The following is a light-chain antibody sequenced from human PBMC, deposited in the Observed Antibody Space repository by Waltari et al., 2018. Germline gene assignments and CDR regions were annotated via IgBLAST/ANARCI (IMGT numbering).Light chain of an antibody. CDR1: QSVSSNY. Sequence: IVLTQSPGTLSLSPGERATLPCRARQSVSSNYLAWYQQKPGQAPRLLIYGASSRATGIPDRFSGSGSGTDFTLTISRLEPEDFVVYYCQQYGSSPLYTFGQGTKLEIK. CDR3: QQYGSSPLYT. V-gene: IGKV3-20*01. J-gene: IGKJ2*01. CDR2: GAS.